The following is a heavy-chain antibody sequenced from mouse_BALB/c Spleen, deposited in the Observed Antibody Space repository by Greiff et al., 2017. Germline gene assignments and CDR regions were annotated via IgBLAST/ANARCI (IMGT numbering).Heavy chain of an antibody. V-gene: IGHV14-3*02. CDR2: IDPANGNT. CDR3: ARERVYYYGSSYYAMDY. Sequence: VLLQQSGAELVKPGASVKLSCTASGFNIKDTYMHWVKQRPEQGLEWIGRIDPANGNTKYDPKFQGKATITADTSSNTAYLQLSSLTSEDTAVYYCARERVYYYGSSYYAMDYWGQGTSVTVSS. D-gene: IGHD1-1*01. CDR1: GFNIKDTY. J-gene: IGHJ4*01.